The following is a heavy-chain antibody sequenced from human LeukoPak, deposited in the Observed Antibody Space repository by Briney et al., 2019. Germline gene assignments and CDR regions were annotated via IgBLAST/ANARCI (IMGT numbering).Heavy chain of an antibody. V-gene: IGHV3-30*02. D-gene: IGHD3-16*01. CDR1: GFTFSSYG. CDR2: IRYDGSNK. Sequence: GGSLRVSCAASGFTFSSYGMHWVRQAPGKGLEWVAFIRYDGSNKYYADSVKGRFTISRDNSKNTLYLQMNSLRAEDTAVYYCAKDFGGYPYYYYYYYMDVWGKGTTVTVSS. J-gene: IGHJ6*03. CDR3: AKDFGGYPYYYYYYYMDV.